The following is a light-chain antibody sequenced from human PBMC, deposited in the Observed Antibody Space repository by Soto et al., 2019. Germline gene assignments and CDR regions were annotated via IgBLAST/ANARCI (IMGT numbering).Light chain of an antibody. CDR2: GAS. CDR3: QQYGSSRWT. J-gene: IGKJ1*01. V-gene: IGKV3-20*01. Sequence: EIVLTQSPGTLSLSPGERATLSCRASQSVSSSYLAWYQQKPGQAPRLLIYGASSRATGIPDRFSGSGSGTDFTLTISRLEPEEFAVYYCQQYGSSRWTVGQGTKVDIK. CDR1: QSVSSSY.